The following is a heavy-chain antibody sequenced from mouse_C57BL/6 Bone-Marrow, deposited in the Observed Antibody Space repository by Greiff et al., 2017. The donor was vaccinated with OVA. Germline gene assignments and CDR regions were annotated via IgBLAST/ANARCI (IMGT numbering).Heavy chain of an antibody. V-gene: IGHV5-9-1*02. CDR2: ISSGGDYI. D-gene: IGHD1-1*01. J-gene: IGHJ4*01. Sequence: EVQLVESGEGLVKPGGSLKLSCAASGFTFSSYAMSWVRQTPEKRLEWVAYISSGGDYIYYADTVKGRFTISRDNARNTLYLQMSSLKSEDTAMYYCTRRDFITTVVENAMDYWGQGTSVTVSS. CDR1: GFTFSSYA. CDR3: TRRDFITTVVENAMDY.